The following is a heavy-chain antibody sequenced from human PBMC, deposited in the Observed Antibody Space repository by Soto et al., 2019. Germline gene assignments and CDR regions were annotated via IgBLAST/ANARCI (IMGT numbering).Heavy chain of an antibody. CDR3: ARGVTLVRGVIHTPYFDY. CDR2: IYYSGST. D-gene: IGHD3-10*01. V-gene: IGHV4-59*12. CDR1: GASSSNYF. J-gene: IGHJ4*02. Sequence: LETLPHTCTVSGASSSNYFWSWIRQPTGKGLEWIGYIYYSGSTNYNPSLKSRVTISVDTSKNQFSLKLSSVTAADTAVYYCARGVTLVRGVIHTPYFDYWGQGALVTVSS.